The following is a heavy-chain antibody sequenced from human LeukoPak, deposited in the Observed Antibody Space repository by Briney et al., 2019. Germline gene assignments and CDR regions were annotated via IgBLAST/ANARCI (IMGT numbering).Heavy chain of an antibody. J-gene: IGHJ4*02. CDR1: VYPFIIYG. CDR3: ASGAYYPFDF. Sequence: GASVTVSYTGSVYPFIIYGITWVRQAPGQGLEWVGWISAYNGNTQYGQNVQGRVTMTTETSTSTAYMELRNLRSDDTAVYFCASGAYYPFDFWGQGTLVTVSS. CDR2: ISAYNGNT. D-gene: IGHD1-26*01. V-gene: IGHV1-18*01.